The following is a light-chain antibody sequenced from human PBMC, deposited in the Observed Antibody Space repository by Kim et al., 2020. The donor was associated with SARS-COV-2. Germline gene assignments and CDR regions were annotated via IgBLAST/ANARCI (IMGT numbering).Light chain of an antibody. CDR3: QQYGDSPKT. J-gene: IGKJ4*02. Sequence: PGERATLSCRASQRVTGTYLAWYQQKPGQAPRLLISDASSRAAGIPDRFSGNGSGTDFTLTISRLEPGDSAVYHCQQYGDSPKTFGRGTK. CDR1: QRVTGTY. V-gene: IGKV3-20*01. CDR2: DAS.